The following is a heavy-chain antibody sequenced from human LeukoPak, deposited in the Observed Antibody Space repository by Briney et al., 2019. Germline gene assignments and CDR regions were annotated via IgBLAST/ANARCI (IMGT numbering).Heavy chain of an antibody. V-gene: IGHV4-38-2*02. Sequence: SETLSLTCAVSDYSITSDYYWGWIRQPPGKGLEWIGSIYHSGSTYYNPSLKSRVTISVDTSKNQFSLKLTSVTAADTAVYYCAREGNTSGTNWLDPWGQGTLVTVSS. CDR1: DYSITSDYY. J-gene: IGHJ5*02. CDR3: AREGNTSGTNWLDP. D-gene: IGHD3-10*01. CDR2: IYHSGST.